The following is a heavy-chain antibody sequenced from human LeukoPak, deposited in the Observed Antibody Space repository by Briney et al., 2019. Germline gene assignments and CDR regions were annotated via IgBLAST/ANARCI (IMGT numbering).Heavy chain of an antibody. CDR2: IYHSGST. V-gene: IGHV4-38-2*02. CDR1: GHSISSGYY. CDR3: ARVNLSVVRGVTPFDY. Sequence: PSETLSLTCTVSGHSISSGYYWGWIRQPPGKGLEWIGSIYHSGSTYYNPSLKSRVTISVDTSKNQFSLKLSSVTAADTAVYYCARVNLSVVRGVTPFDYWGQGTLVTVSS. D-gene: IGHD3-10*01. J-gene: IGHJ4*02.